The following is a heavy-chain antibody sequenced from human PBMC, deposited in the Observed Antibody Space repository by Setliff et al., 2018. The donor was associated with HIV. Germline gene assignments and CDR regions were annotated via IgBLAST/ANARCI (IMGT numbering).Heavy chain of an antibody. D-gene: IGHD3-22*01. J-gene: IGHJ6*03. CDR3: AARPGVDSSGYYDYYYMDV. CDR1: GFTFNTSA. CDR2: IVVGSGNT. Sequence: ASVKVSCKASGFTFNTSAIQWVRQARGRRLEWIGWIVVGSGNTNYAQKFQERVAITRDMSTSTSYMELTNLRSEDTAVYYCAARPGVDSSGYYDYYYMDVWGRGTTVTVSS. V-gene: IGHV1-58*02.